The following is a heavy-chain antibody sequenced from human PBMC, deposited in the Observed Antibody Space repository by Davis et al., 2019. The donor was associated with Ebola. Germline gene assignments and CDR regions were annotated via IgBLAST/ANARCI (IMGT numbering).Heavy chain of an antibody. CDR3: ARDFQFGYSSSLGGRWFDP. V-gene: IGHV3-33*01. J-gene: IGHJ5*02. CDR1: GFTFSSYG. D-gene: IGHD6-13*01. Sequence: GESLKISCAASGFTFSSYGMHWVRQAPGKGLEWVAVIWYDGSNKYYADSVKGRFTISRDNSKNTLYLQMNSLRAEDTAVYYCARDFQFGYSSSLGGRWFDPWGQGTLVTVSS. CDR2: IWYDGSNK.